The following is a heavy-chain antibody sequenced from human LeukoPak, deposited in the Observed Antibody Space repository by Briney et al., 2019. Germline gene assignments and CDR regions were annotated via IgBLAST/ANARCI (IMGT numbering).Heavy chain of an antibody. CDR2: LSSSGST. J-gene: IGHJ4*02. Sequence: PSETLSLTCTVSGASISSSIHYWGWFRQPPGKGLEWIGTLSSSGSTYYNPSLKSRVTISVDTSKNQFSLRQSSVTAADTAVYYCVRHVTGSSDDDWGQGTLVTVSS. V-gene: IGHV4-39*01. CDR1: GASISSSIHY. D-gene: IGHD1-26*01. CDR3: VRHVTGSSDDD.